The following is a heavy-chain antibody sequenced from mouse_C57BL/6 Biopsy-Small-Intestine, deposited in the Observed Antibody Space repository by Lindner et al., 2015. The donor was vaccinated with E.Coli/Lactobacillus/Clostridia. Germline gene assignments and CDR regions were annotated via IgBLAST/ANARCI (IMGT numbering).Heavy chain of an antibody. J-gene: IGHJ1*03. CDR1: GYAFSSYW. CDR3: AREDYGSSHWYFDV. Sequence: VQLQESGAELVKPGASVKISCKASGYAFSSYWMTWVKQRPGKGLEWIGQIYPGDGDTNYNGKFNVKATLTADKSSSTAYMQLSSLTSEDSAVYFCAREDYGSSHWYFDVWGTGTTVTVSS. CDR2: IYPGDGDT. V-gene: IGHV1-80*01. D-gene: IGHD1-1*01.